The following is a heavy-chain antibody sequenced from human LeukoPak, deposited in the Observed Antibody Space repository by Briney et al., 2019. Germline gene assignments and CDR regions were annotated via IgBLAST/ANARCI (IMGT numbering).Heavy chain of an antibody. D-gene: IGHD1-20*01. J-gene: IGHJ4*02. CDR2: INPNSGGT. CDR1: GYTFIGYY. CDR3: ARVLANWNVAPFGY. Sequence: GASVKVSCKASGYTFIGYYMHWVRQAPGQGLEWMGRINPNSGGTNYAQKFQGRVTMTRDTSISTAYMELSRLRSDDTAVYYCARVLANWNVAPFGYWGQGTLVTVSS. V-gene: IGHV1-2*06.